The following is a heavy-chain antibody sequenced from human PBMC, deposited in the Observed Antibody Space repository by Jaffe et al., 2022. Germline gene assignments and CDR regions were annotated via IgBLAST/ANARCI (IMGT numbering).Heavy chain of an antibody. CDR1: GYSISNTYC. CDR2: FYPGGNT. D-gene: IGHD3-10*01. Sequence: QVQLQESGPGLVKPSETLSLTCAVAGYSISNTYCWAWIRQPPGRGLEWIGSFYPGGNTYYSPSLESRVTISVDTSKSQFSLKLTSVTAADTAMYYCARRVPGSGGPHDYWGQGTLVTVSP. V-gene: IGHV4-38-2*01. CDR3: ARRVPGSGGPHDY. J-gene: IGHJ4*02.